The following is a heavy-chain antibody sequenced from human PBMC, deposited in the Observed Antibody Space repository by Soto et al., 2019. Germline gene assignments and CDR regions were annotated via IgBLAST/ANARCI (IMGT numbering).Heavy chain of an antibody. J-gene: IGHJ4*02. CDR1: GYTFTSYD. CDR3: ARATRIGKVFGVVIIRANPYFDY. Sequence: QVQLVQSGAEVKKPGASVKVSCKASGYTFTSYDINWVRQATGQGLEWMGWMNPNSGNTGYAQKFQGRVTMTRNTSISTAYMELSSLRSEDTAVYYCARATRIGKVFGVVIIRANPYFDYWGQGTLVTVSS. V-gene: IGHV1-8*01. D-gene: IGHD3-3*01. CDR2: MNPNSGNT.